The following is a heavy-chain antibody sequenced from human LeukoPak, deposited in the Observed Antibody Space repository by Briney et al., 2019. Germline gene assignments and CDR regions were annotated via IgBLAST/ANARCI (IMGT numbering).Heavy chain of an antibody. J-gene: IGHJ3*02. V-gene: IGHV1-69*13. Sequence: SVKVSCKASGGSFSSYAISWVRQAPGQGLEWMGGIIPIFGTANYAQKFQGRVTITADESTSTAYMELSSLRSEDTAVYYCARGLVGATNGAFDIWGQGTMVTVSS. D-gene: IGHD1-26*01. CDR3: ARGLVGATNGAFDI. CDR2: IIPIFGTA. CDR1: GGSFSSYA.